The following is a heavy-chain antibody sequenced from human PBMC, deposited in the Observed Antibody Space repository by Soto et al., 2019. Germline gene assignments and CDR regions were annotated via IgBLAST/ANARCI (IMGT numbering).Heavy chain of an antibody. V-gene: IGHV2-5*02. CDR2: IYWDDDK. J-gene: IGHJ4*02. Sequence: QITLKESGPTLVKPTQTLTLTCAFSGFSLRTSGLGVGWIRQPPGKALEWLAFIYWDDDKRYSPSLKKRLTITKDTSTILVVLTMTNMYSVDTATYYCAYRSLALCGFDFWGQGMLVTVSS. CDR1: GFSLRTSGLG. D-gene: IGHD3-3*02. CDR3: AYRSLALCGFDF.